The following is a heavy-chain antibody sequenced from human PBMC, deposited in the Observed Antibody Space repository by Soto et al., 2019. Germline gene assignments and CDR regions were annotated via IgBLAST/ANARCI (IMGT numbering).Heavy chain of an antibody. D-gene: IGHD4-17*01. J-gene: IGHJ5*02. CDR1: GFIFSNYD. CDR2: IGVGGDT. CDR3: ARYFGDYSGNWFDP. Sequence: EVQLVESGGGLVQPGGSLRLSCAASGFIFSNYDMHWVRQVAGKGLEWVSSIGVGGDTYYAGSVKGRFTISRENAKNSFYIQMNSLRAEDTAVYYCARYFGDYSGNWFDPWGQGTLVTVSS. V-gene: IGHV3-13*01.